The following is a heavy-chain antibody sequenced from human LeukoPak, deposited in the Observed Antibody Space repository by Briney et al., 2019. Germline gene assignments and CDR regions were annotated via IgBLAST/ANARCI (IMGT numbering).Heavy chain of an antibody. D-gene: IGHD2-2*01. CDR1: GGTFNNYA. CDR2: IIPILGIA. CDR3: ARGMEPGIVVVPAALTDY. Sequence: ASVTVSCKASGGTFNNYAIRWVGQAPGQGGEWMGRIIPILGIANYAQKFQGRVTITADKSTSTAYMELSSLRSEDTAVYYCARGMEPGIVVVPAALTDYWGQGTLVTVSS. V-gene: IGHV1-69*04. J-gene: IGHJ4*02.